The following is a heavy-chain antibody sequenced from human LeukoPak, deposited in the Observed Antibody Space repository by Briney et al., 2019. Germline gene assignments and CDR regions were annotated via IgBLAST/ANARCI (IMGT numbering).Heavy chain of an antibody. D-gene: IGHD3-22*01. Sequence: GGSLRLSCAASGFTVSSNYMSWVRQALGKGLEWVSSISSGSRRIHYADSVKGRFTISRDNAKNSLYLQMNSLRAEDTAVYYCARGTMMLYYYGMDVWGQGTTVTVSS. CDR3: ARGTMMLYYYGMDV. CDR1: GFTVSSNY. CDR2: ISSGSRRI. J-gene: IGHJ6*02. V-gene: IGHV3-21*01.